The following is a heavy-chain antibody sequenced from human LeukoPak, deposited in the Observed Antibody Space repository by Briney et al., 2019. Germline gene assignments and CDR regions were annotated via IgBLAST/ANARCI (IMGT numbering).Heavy chain of an antibody. Sequence: PGGSLRLSCAASGFTVSSNYMSWVRQAPGKGLEWVSVIYSGGSTYYADSVKGRFTISRDNSKNTLYLQMNSLRAEDTAVYYCARTTVTTVPPPRHYYYYGMDVWGQGTTVTVSS. CDR3: ARTTVTTVPPPRHYYYYGMDV. V-gene: IGHV3-66*01. D-gene: IGHD4-17*01. J-gene: IGHJ6*02. CDR1: GFTVSSNY. CDR2: IYSGGST.